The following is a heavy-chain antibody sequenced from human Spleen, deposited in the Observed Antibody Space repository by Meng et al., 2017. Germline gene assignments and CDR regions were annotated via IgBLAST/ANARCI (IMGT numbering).Heavy chain of an antibody. CDR2: MNPNSGNT. CDR1: GYTFTSYD. J-gene: IGHJ6*02. V-gene: IGHV1-8*01. D-gene: IGHD5-12*01. Sequence: ASVKVSCKASGYTFTSYDINWVRQATGQGLEWMGWMNPNSGNTGYAQKFQGRVTMTRNTSISTAYMELRSLRSDDTAVYYCAVDGGDPYYYGMDVWGQGTTVTVSS. CDR3: AVDGGDPYYYGMDV.